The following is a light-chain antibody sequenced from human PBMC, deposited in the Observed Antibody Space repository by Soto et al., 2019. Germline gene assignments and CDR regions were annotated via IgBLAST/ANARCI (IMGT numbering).Light chain of an antibody. CDR1: ALAKQY. CDR2: KDN. V-gene: IGLV3-25*03. J-gene: IGLJ2*01. Sequence: SYELTQPPSVSVSPGQTARITCSGAALAKQYAYWYQQKPGQAPVLVIYKDNERPSGIPERFSGSSSGTTVTLTISGVQAEDEADYYCQSADSSGPYVLFGGGTKLTVL. CDR3: QSADSSGPYVL.